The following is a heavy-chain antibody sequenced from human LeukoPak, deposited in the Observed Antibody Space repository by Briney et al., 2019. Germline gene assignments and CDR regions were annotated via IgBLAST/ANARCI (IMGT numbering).Heavy chain of an antibody. D-gene: IGHD3-16*02. Sequence: TPSETLSLTCTVSGGSISSSSYYWGWIRQPPGKGLEWIGSIYYSGSTYYNPSLKSRVTISVDTSKNQFSLKLSSVTAADTAVYYCASLPPYDYVWGSYRYFDYWGQGTLVTVSS. CDR1: GGSISSSSYY. J-gene: IGHJ4*02. CDR3: ASLPPYDYVWGSYRYFDY. V-gene: IGHV4-39*01. CDR2: IYYSGST.